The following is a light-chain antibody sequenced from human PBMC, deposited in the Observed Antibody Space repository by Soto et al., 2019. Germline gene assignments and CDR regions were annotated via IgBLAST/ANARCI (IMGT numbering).Light chain of an antibody. CDR2: RAS. Sequence: EFVLTQSPGTLSLSPGERATLSCRASQSVSSSYLAWYQQKPGQAPRLLIFRASSRAKGVPARFSGSGSGTDFTLTISSLEPEDFAIYYCQQRMYWQATFGQGTRLEI. CDR1: QSVSSSY. CDR3: QQRMYWQAT. J-gene: IGKJ5*01. V-gene: IGKV3D-20*02.